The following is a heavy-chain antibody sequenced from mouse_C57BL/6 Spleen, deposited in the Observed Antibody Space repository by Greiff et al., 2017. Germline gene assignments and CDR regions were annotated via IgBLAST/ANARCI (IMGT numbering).Heavy chain of an antibody. CDR1: GFTFSSYT. D-gene: IGHD1-1*01. CDR3: ARQDYYGSHFDY. Sequence: EVKLMESGGGLVKPGGSLKLSCAASGFTFSSYTMSWVRQTPGKRLEWVATISGGGGNTYYPDSVKGRFTISRDNAKNTLYLQMSSLRSEDTALYYCARQDYYGSHFDYWGQGTTLTVAS. J-gene: IGHJ2*01. CDR2: ISGGGGNT. V-gene: IGHV5-9*01.